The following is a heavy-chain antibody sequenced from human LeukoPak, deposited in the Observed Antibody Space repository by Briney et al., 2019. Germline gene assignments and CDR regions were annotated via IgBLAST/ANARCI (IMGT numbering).Heavy chain of an antibody. CDR2: IYYSGST. CDR3: ARGGRWLQLPEGNAFDI. CDR1: GGSISSGDYY. D-gene: IGHD5-24*01. Sequence: SQTLSLTCTVSGGSISSGDYYWSWIRQPPGKGLEWIGYIYYSGSTYYNPSLKSRVTISVDTSKNQFSLKLSSVTAADTAVYYCARGGRWLQLPEGNAFDIWDQGTMVTVSS. J-gene: IGHJ3*02. V-gene: IGHV4-30-4*08.